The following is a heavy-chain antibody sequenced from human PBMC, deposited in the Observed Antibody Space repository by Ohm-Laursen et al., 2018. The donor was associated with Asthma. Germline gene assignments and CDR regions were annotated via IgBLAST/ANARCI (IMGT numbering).Heavy chain of an antibody. J-gene: IGHJ4*02. V-gene: IGHV4-39*01. CDR1: GDPISDTYT. D-gene: IGHD1-1*01. CDR2: ISYSGTP. CDR3: LRSRTRGAFDY. Sequence: SETLSLTCTVSGDPISDTYTWGWVRQPPGKVLEYIGTISYSGTPYDNPSLRSRVTISVDTSKNQFSLKVGTVTAAGTAVYYCLRSRTRGAFDYWGQGRLVTVSS.